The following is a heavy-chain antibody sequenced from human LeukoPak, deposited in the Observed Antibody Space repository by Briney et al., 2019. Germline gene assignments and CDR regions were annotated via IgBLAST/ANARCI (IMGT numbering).Heavy chain of an antibody. J-gene: IGHJ4*02. Sequence: PGGSLRLSCAASGFTFSSYEMIWVRQAPGKGLEWVSYISSSGSTIYYADSVKGRFTISRDNAKNSLYLQMNSLRAEDTAVYYCARDDGSSGSWYFDYWGQGTLVTVSS. V-gene: IGHV3-48*03. CDR2: ISSSGSTI. D-gene: IGHD3-22*01. CDR1: GFTFSSYE. CDR3: ARDDGSSGSWYFDY.